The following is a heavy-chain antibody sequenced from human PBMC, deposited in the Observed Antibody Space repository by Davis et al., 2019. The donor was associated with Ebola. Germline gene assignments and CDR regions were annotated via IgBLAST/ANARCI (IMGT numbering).Heavy chain of an antibody. Sequence: ASVKVSCKASGYTFTGYYMHWVRQAPGQGLEWMGWINPNSGGTNYAQKFQGWVTMTRDTSTSTVYMELSSLRSEDTAVYYCARDSSGWAVFDYWGQGTLVTVSS. CDR3: ARDSSGWAVFDY. V-gene: IGHV1-2*04. J-gene: IGHJ4*02. CDR2: INPNSGGT. D-gene: IGHD6-19*01. CDR1: GYTFTGYY.